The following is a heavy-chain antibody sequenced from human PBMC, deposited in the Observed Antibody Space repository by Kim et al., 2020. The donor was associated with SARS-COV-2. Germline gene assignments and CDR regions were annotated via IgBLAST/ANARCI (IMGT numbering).Heavy chain of an antibody. CDR2: ISASGGGT. Sequence: GGSLRLSCAASGFTFSNYAMSWVRQAPGKGLEWIAFISASGGGTYYYAESVKGRFTISRDNPKNTLYLQMNSLRAEDTAVYYCVKPRSGYTYGSFEYWGQGTLVTVSS. CDR1: GFTFSNYA. J-gene: IGHJ4*02. CDR3: VKPRSGYTYGSFEY. V-gene: IGHV3-23*01. D-gene: IGHD5-18*01.